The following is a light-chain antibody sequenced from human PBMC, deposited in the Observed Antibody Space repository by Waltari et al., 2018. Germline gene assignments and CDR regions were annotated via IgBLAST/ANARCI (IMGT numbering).Light chain of an antibody. CDR3: QQLNSYPW. Sequence: DIQLTQSPSFLSASVGDRVTITCRASQGISSYLAWYQQKPGKAPKLLIYAASTLQSGVPSRFSGSGSGTEFTLTISSLQPEDFATYYCQQLNSYPWFGGGTKVEIK. CDR1: QGISSY. CDR2: AAS. J-gene: IGKJ4*02. V-gene: IGKV1-9*01.